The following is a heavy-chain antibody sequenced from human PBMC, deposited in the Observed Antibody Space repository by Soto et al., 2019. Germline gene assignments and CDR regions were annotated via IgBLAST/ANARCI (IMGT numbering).Heavy chain of an antibody. D-gene: IGHD3-10*01. CDR1: GGSISSYC. CDR3: AGSGSYPYYYYYGMDV. J-gene: IGHJ6*02. CDR2: IYYSGST. V-gene: IGHV4-59*01. Sequence: SETLSLTCTVSGGSISSYCWSWIRQPPGKGLEWIGYIYYSGSTNYNPSLKSRVTISVDTSKNQFSLKLSSVTAADTAVYYCAGSGSYPYYYYYGMDVWGQGTSVT.